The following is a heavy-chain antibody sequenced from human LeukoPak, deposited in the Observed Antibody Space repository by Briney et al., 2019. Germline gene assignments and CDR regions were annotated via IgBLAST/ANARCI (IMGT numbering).Heavy chain of an antibody. Sequence: SETLSFTCTVSGGSISSYYWSWIRQPAGKGLEWVGRIYTSGSTNYNPSLKSRVTMSVDTSKNQFSLKLSSVTAADTAVYYCARQAPGTYYDFWSGQFFDYWGQGTLVTVSS. CDR1: GGSISSYY. J-gene: IGHJ4*02. V-gene: IGHV4-4*07. CDR3: ARQAPGTYYDFWSGQFFDY. D-gene: IGHD3-3*01. CDR2: IYTSGST.